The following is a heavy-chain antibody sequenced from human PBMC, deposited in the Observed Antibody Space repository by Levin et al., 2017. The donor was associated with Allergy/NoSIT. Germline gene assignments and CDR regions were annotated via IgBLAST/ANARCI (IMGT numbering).Heavy chain of an antibody. D-gene: IGHD4-17*01. J-gene: IGHJ4*02. Sequence: GGSLRLSCAASGFTFSSYGMHWVRQAPGKGLEWVAVISYDGSNKYYADSVKGRFTISRDNSKNTLYLQMNSLRAEDTAVYYCATLYGDYPDYWGQGTLVTVSS. CDR1: GFTFSSYG. CDR2: ISYDGSNK. CDR3: ATLYGDYPDY. V-gene: IGHV3-30*03.